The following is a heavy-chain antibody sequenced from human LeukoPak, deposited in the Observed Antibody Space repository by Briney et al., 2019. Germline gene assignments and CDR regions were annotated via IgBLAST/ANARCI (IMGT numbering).Heavy chain of an antibody. CDR1: GFTFSSYS. J-gene: IGHJ3*02. V-gene: IGHV3-21*01. CDR2: ISSSSSYI. Sequence: GGSLRLSCAASGFTFSSYSMNWVRQAPGKGLEWVSSISSSSSYIYYADSVKGRFTISRDNAKNPLYLQMNSLRAEDTAVYYCARFVVVPAARAFDIWGQGTMVTVSS. D-gene: IGHD2-2*01. CDR3: ARFVVVPAARAFDI.